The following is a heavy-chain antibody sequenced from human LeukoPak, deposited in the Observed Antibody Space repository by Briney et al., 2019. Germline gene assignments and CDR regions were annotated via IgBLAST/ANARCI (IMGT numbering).Heavy chain of an antibody. V-gene: IGHV3-21*01. CDR2: ISSSSSYI. D-gene: IGHD6-19*01. Sequence: PGGSLRLSCAASGRTFSSYSMNWVRQAPGKGLEWVSSISSSSSYIYYGDSLKGRFTISRDNAKNSLYLQMNSLRAEDTAVYYCARRTIAVAGPLDYWGQGTLVTVSS. J-gene: IGHJ4*02. CDR3: ARRTIAVAGPLDY. CDR1: GRTFSSYS.